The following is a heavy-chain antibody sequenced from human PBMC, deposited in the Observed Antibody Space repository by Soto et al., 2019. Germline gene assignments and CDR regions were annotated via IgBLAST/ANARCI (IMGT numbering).Heavy chain of an antibody. CDR2: ISNEGSDT. V-gene: IGHV3-30*18. Sequence: QVHLVESGGGEVQPGRSLRLSCAVSGFSFSTFGMHWVRQAPGKGLEWVATISNEGSDTYYADSVKGRLTISRDNSVNKLDLQMNSLRYEDTAVYYCAKAIYTSGWGFNAGGQGTLVSVSS. CDR3: AKAIYTSGWGFNA. D-gene: IGHD6-19*01. CDR1: GFSFSTFG. J-gene: IGHJ4*02.